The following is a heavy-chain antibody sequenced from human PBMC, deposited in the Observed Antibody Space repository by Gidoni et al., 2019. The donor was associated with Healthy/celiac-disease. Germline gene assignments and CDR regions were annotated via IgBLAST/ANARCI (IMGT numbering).Heavy chain of an antibody. CDR1: GFTLSNSW. V-gene: IGHV3-15*01. CDR3: TTDPVVKNNDILTGYLGYDYMDV. CDR2: IKSKTKGGST. D-gene: IGHD3-9*01. J-gene: IGHJ6*03. Sequence: EVQLVESGGGLVKPGGSLRLPCAAYGFTLSNSWMSWVRQGQGKGLEWVGRIKSKTKGGSTGIAAPVKGKVTKSRDDSKNTLYLQMNSLKTEETAVNYCTTDPVVKNNDILTGYLGYDYMDVWGKGTTVTVSS.